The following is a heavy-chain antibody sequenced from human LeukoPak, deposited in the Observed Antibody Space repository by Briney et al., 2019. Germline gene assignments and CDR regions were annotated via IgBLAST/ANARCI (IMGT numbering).Heavy chain of an antibody. J-gene: IGHJ6*02. CDR3: ARPSVGARYYGMDV. CDR1: GYSFTSYW. CDR2: IYPGDSDT. Sequence: GESLKIACKGSGYSFTSYWIGWVRHMPGEGLGWMGIIYPGDSDTRYSPSFQGQVTISADNSISTAYLQWSSLKASDTAMYCCARPSVGARYYGMDVWGQGTTVTVS. V-gene: IGHV5-51*01.